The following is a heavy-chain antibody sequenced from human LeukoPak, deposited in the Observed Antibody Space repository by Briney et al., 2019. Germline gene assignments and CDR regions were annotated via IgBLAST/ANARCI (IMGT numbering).Heavy chain of an antibody. CDR2: IIPIFGTA. CDR3: ARAVSEYTAAGTFLTDYYYYYMDV. CDR1: GGTFSSYA. D-gene: IGHD6-13*01. J-gene: IGHJ6*03. V-gene: IGHV1-69*05. Sequence: GASVKVSCKASGGTFSSYAISWVRQAPGQGLEWMGGIIPIFGTANYAQKFQGRVTITTDESTSTAYMELSSLRSEDTAVYYCARAVSEYTAAGTFLTDYYYYYMDVWGKGTTVTVSS.